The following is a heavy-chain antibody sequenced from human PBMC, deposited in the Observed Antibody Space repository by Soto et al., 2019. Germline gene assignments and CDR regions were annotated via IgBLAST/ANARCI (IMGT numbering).Heavy chain of an antibody. V-gene: IGHV4-59*01. J-gene: IGHJ5*02. CDR2: IYYSGST. CDR1: GGSISSYY. CDR3: ARVAIFNWFDP. D-gene: IGHD3-3*01. Sequence: QVQLQESGPGLVKPSETLSLTCTVSGGSISSYYWSWIRQPPGKGLEWIGYIYYSGSTNYNPSLKSRVTISVDTSKNQFSLKLSSVTAADTAVYYCARVAIFNWFDPWGQGTLATVSS.